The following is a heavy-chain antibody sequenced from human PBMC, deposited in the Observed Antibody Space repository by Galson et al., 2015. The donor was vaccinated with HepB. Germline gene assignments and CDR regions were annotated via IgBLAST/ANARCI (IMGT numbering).Heavy chain of an antibody. CDR3: AKVLGRGFDAFDI. D-gene: IGHD3-16*01. Sequence: SLRLSCAASGFTFDDYAMHWVRQAPGKGLEWVSGISWNSGSIGYADSVKGRFTISRDNAKNSLYLQMNSLRAEDTALYYCAKVLGRGFDAFDIWGQGTMVTVSS. V-gene: IGHV3-9*01. J-gene: IGHJ3*02. CDR1: GFTFDDYA. CDR2: ISWNSGSI.